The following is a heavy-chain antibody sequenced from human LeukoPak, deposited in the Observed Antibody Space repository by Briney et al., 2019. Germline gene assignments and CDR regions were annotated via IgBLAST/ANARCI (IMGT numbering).Heavy chain of an antibody. CDR1: GFALSDNH. Sequence: GGSLRLSCAASGFALSDNHMTWVRQARGKGVGGVSLFYSGGSTYYADSVQGRFSISRHDSKNTLYLHMDSLRAEDTAMYYCATMPSLQAPSYWGQGTLVTVSS. V-gene: IGHV3-53*04. J-gene: IGHJ4*02. D-gene: IGHD2-2*01. CDR3: ATMPSLQAPSY. CDR2: FYSGGST.